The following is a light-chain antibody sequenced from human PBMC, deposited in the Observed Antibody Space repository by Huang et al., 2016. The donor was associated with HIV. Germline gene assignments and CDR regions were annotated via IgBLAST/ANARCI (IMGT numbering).Light chain of an antibody. CDR3: QQYNSYSGT. J-gene: IGKJ1*01. CDR2: KAS. V-gene: IGKV1-5*03. Sequence: DIQMTQSPSTLSASVGDRVTITCRASQSISSWLAWYQQKPGKAPKLLIYKASNLEIGVPSRFSGSGSVTEFTLTISSLQPDDFATYYCQQYNSYSGTFGQGTKVEIK. CDR1: QSISSW.